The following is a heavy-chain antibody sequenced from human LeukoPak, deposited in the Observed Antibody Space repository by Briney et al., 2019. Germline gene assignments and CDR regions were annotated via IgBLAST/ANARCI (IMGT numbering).Heavy chain of an antibody. CDR1: GGSISSGSYY. CDR3: ARGAYSGTRDWFDP. CDR2: IYTSGST. V-gene: IGHV4-61*02. D-gene: IGHD5-12*01. Sequence: SQTLSLTCTVSGGSISSGSYYWSWIRQPAGKGLEWIGRIYTSGSTNYNPSLKSRVTIPVDTSKNQFSLKLSSVTAADTAVYYCARGAYSGTRDWFDPWGQGTLVTVSS. J-gene: IGHJ5*02.